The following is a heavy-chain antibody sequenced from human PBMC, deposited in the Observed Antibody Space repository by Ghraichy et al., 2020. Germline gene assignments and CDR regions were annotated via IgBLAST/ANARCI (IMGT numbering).Heavy chain of an antibody. V-gene: IGHV3-74*01. CDR2: INSDGSST. Sequence: GGSLNLSCAASGFTFSSYWMHWVRQAPGKGLVWVSRINSDGSSTSYADSVKGRFTISRDNAKNTLYLQMNSLRAEDTAVYYCAGGTTSLPFDYWGQGTLVTVSS. CDR1: GFTFSSYW. CDR3: AGGTTSLPFDY. D-gene: IGHD1-7*01. J-gene: IGHJ4*02.